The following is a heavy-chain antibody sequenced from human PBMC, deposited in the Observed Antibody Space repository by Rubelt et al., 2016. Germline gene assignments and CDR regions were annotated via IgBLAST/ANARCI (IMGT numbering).Heavy chain of an antibody. CDR1: GGSFSGYY. D-gene: IGHD3-10*01. V-gene: IGHV4-34*01. CDR2: INHSGNT. J-gene: IGHJ4*02. CDR3: ARSLAYGSGSYYGDY. Sequence: QVQLQQWGAGLLKPSETLSLTCAVYGGSFSGYYWSWIRQPPGKGLEWIGEINHSGNTNYNPSLKMRVAISVDTSKHQFSLKLSAVTAADTAVYYGARSLAYGSGSYYGDYWGQGTLVTVSS.